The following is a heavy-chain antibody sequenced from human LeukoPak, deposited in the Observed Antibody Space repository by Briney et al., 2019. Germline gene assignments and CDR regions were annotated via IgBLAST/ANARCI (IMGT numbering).Heavy chain of an antibody. Sequence: ASVKVSCKASGYTFTSYDINWLRQPTGQGLEWMGWMNTNSGNTGYAQKFQGRVTRTMNTSISTAYMELSSLRSEDTAVYYCARCRDTAAAEGSLGYWGQGTLVTVSS. CDR2: MNTNSGNT. V-gene: IGHV1-8*01. D-gene: IGHD6-13*01. J-gene: IGHJ4*02. CDR3: ARCRDTAAAEGSLGY. CDR1: GYTFTSYD.